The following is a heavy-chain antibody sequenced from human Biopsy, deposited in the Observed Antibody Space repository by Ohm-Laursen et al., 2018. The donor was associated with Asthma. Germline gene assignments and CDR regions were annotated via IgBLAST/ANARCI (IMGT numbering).Heavy chain of an antibody. D-gene: IGHD6-6*01. CDR1: GDAMSTSGSY. J-gene: IGHJ2*01. CDR3: ARAVSSSSYWYFDL. CDR2: IYYSGRT. Sequence: SDTLSLTWIVSGDAMSTSGSYWGWIRQSPGKGLEWIGSIYYSGRTYYNPSLESRVTISAETSKNHFSLKVTSVTAADTAVYYCARAVSSSSYWYFDLWGRGDLVTVSS. V-gene: IGHV4-39*02.